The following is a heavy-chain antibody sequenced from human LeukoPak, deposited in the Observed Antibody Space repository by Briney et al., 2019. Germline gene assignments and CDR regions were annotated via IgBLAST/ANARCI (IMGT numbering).Heavy chain of an antibody. D-gene: IGHD3-22*01. CDR1: GYTFTGYY. J-gene: IGHJ4*02. CDR3: GYDSSGYHYFDY. V-gene: IGHV1-2*02. Sequence: GASAKVSCKASGYTFTGYYMHWVRQAPGQGLEWMGWINPNSGGTNYAQKFQGRVTMTRDTSISTAYMELSRLRSDDTAVYYCGYDSSGYHYFDYWGQGTLVTVSS. CDR2: INPNSGGT.